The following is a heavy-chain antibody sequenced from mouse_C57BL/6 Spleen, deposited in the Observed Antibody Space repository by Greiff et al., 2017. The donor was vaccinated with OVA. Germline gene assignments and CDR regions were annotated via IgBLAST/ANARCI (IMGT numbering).Heavy chain of an antibody. V-gene: IGHV1-62-2*01. CDR2: FYPGSGSI. CDR1: GYTFTEYT. Sequence: VQLLQSGAELVQPGASVKLSCKASGYTFTEYTIHWVKQRSGQGLEWIGWFYPGSGSIKYNENFKDKATWTADKSSSTVYMGHSRVTAEDPAVYFCGRNEEGYRELARDYWGQGTSVTVSS. D-gene: IGHD2-14*01. J-gene: IGHJ4*01. CDR3: GRNEEGYRELARDY.